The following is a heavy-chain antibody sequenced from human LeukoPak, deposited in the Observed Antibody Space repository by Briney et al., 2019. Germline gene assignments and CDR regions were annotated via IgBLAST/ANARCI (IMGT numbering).Heavy chain of an antibody. D-gene: IGHD1-26*01. CDR3: ARVRGSYYCDY. CDR2: INPRGGST. J-gene: IGHJ4*02. CDR1: GYTFTSYY. Sequence: GASVKVSCKASGYTFTSYYMHWVRQAPGQGLEWMGIINPRGGSTSYAQKFQGRVTMTRDTSTSTVYMELSSLRSEDTAVYYCARVRGSYYCDYWGQGTLVTVSS. V-gene: IGHV1-46*01.